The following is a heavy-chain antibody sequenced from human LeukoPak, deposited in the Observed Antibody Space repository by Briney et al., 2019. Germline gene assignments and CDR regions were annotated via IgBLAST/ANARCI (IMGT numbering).Heavy chain of an antibody. CDR2: IYTSGST. CDR1: GGSISSYY. Sequence: SETLSLTCTVSGGSISSYYWSWIRQPPGKGLEWIGYIYTSGSTNYNPSLKSRVTISVDTSKNQFSLRLSSVTAADTAVYYCAGAPIYYYYYMDVWGKGTTVTVSS. J-gene: IGHJ6*03. V-gene: IGHV4-4*09. CDR3: AGAPIYYYYYMDV.